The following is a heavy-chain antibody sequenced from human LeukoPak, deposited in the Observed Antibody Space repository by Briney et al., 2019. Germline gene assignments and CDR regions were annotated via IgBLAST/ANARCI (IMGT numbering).Heavy chain of an antibody. CDR3: VRRENTARRGGYYYGMDV. J-gene: IGHJ6*02. V-gene: IGHV3-21*01. Sequence: GGSLRLSCAASGFTFSSYSMNWVRQAPGKWPEWVSSISSSSSYIYYADSVKGRFTISRDNAKNSLYLQMNSLRAEDTAVYYCVRRENTARRGGYYYGMDVWGQGTTVTVSS. D-gene: IGHD5-18*01. CDR2: ISSSSSYI. CDR1: GFTFSSYS.